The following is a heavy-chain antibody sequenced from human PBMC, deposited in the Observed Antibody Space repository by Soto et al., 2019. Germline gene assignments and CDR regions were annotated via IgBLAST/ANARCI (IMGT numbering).Heavy chain of an antibody. CDR2: ISSSSSTI. J-gene: IGHJ6*02. D-gene: IGHD3-22*01. V-gene: IGHV3-48*02. CDR1: GFTFSSYS. Sequence: GGSLRLSCAASGFTFSSYSMNWVRQAPGKGLEWVSYISSSSSTIYYADSVKGRFTISRDNAKNSLYLQMNSLRDEDTAVYYCARDDGYDSSGYYPYYYYYYGMDVWGQGTTVTVSS. CDR3: ARDDGYDSSGYYPYYYYYYGMDV.